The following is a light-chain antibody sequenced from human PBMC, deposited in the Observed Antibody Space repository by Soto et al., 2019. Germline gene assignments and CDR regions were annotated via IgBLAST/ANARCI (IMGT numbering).Light chain of an antibody. CDR1: TGAVTSGHY. J-gene: IGLJ2*01. CDR3: LLYYGSAVI. CDR2: STD. Sequence: QAVVTQEPSLTVSPGGTVTLTCASSTGAVTSGHYANWLQQKPGQAPRALIYSTDTKHSWTPARFSGSLLGGKAALTLSGVRPEDEADYYCLLYYGSAVIFGGGTKLTVL. V-gene: IGLV7-43*01.